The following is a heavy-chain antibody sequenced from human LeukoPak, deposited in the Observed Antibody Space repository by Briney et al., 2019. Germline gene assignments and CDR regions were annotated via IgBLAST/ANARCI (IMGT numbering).Heavy chain of an antibody. V-gene: IGHV3-53*01. CDR1: GLTVSSNC. J-gene: IGHJ4*02. Sequence: GGSLRLSCAASGLTVSSNCMSWVRQAPGKGLEWVSFIYSGGDTYYADSVKGRFTISRDNSKNTFHLQMNSLRAEDTAVYYCARRAGDYSHPYDYWGQGTLVTVSS. D-gene: IGHD3-22*01. CDR3: ARRAGDYSHPYDY. CDR2: IYSGGDT.